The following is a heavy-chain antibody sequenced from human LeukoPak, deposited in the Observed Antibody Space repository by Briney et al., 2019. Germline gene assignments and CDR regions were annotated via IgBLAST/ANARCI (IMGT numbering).Heavy chain of an antibody. D-gene: IGHD3-10*01. V-gene: IGHV3-33*01. Sequence: GGSLRLSCAASGFTSSSYGMHCVRQAPGKGLEWVAVIWYDGSNKYYADSVKGRFTISRDNSKNTLYLQMNSPRAEDTAVYYCARLWFGAHALDYWGQGTLVTVSS. J-gene: IGHJ4*02. CDR1: GFTSSSYG. CDR2: IWYDGSNK. CDR3: ARLWFGAHALDY.